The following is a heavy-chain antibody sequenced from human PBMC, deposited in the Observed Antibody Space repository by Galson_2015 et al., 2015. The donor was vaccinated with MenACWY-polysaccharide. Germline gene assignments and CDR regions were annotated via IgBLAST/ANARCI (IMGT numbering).Heavy chain of an antibody. Sequence: SLRLSCAASGFTFSSYSMNWVRQAPGKGLEWVSSISSSSSYIYYADSVKGRFTISRGNAKNSLYLQMNSLRAEDTAVYYCAREGDQLLWFGEPTGHWFDPWGQGTLVTVSS. CDR2: ISSSSSYI. D-gene: IGHD3-10*01. CDR1: GFTFSSYS. J-gene: IGHJ5*02. V-gene: IGHV3-21*01. CDR3: AREGDQLLWFGEPTGHWFDP.